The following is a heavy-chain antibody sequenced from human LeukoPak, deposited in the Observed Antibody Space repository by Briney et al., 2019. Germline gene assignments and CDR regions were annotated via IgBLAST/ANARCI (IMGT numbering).Heavy chain of an antibody. CDR1: EYTFTSYD. CDR3: ARKNYCSGGSCYSRGWFDP. J-gene: IGHJ5*02. V-gene: IGHV1-8*01. Sequence: ASVKVSCKASEYTFTSYDINWVRQATGQGLEWMGWMNPNSGNTVYAQKFQGRVTKTRDTSISTAYMELSSLRSEDTAMYYCARKNYCSGGSCYSRGWFDPWGQGTLVTVSS. D-gene: IGHD2-15*01. CDR2: MNPNSGNT.